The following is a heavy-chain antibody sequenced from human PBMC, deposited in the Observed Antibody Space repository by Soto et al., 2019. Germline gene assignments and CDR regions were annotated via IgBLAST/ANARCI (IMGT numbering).Heavy chain of an antibody. CDR2: IYYSGST. CDR3: ARLWGWFGDY. CDR1: GGSISSYY. D-gene: IGHD3-10*01. J-gene: IGHJ4*02. Sequence: QVQLQESGPGLVKPSETLSLTCTVSGGSISSYYWSWIRQPPGKGLEWIGYIYYSGSTNYNPSLKSRVTISVDTSKNQFSLKLSSVIAADTAVYYSARLWGWFGDYWCQGTLVTVSS. V-gene: IGHV4-59*08.